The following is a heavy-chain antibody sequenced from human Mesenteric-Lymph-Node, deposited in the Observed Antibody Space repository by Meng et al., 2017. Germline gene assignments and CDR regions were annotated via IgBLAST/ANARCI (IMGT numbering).Heavy chain of an antibody. D-gene: IGHD2-15*01. Sequence: KVSCAGSGFTFSDFAVHWVRQASGKGPEWVGRIRSKPNNYAVAYGESVKGRFTISRDDAKNMSYLQMNSLKTEDTAVYYCTRLEDTVAYWGQGTVVTVSS. CDR3: TRLEDTVAY. J-gene: IGHJ4*02. CDR2: IRSKPNNYAV. CDR1: GFTFSDFA. V-gene: IGHV3-73*01.